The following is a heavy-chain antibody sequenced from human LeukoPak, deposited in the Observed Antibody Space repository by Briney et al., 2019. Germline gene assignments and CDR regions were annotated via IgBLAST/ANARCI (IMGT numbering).Heavy chain of an antibody. Sequence: GGSLRLSCAGSGFTFSSFSMNWVRQAPGKGLEWVSSITSSSSYIYYADSVKGRFTISRDNAKNSLYLQMNSLKAEDTAVYYCARAIGFDSSGYSACPYWGQGTLVTVSS. CDR1: GFTFSSFS. J-gene: IGHJ4*02. V-gene: IGHV3-21*01. D-gene: IGHD3-22*01. CDR2: ITSSSSYI. CDR3: ARAIGFDSSGYSACPY.